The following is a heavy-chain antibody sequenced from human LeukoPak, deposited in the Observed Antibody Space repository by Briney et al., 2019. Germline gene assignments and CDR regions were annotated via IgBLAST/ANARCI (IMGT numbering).Heavy chain of an antibody. D-gene: IGHD3-22*01. Sequence: GGSLRLSCAASGFTFSSYAMSWVRQAPGKGLEWVSANSGSGGSTYYADSVKGRFTISRDNSKNTLYLQMNSLRAEDTAVYYCAEDPNYYDSSRLTYYFDYWGQGTLVTVSS. J-gene: IGHJ4*02. CDR3: AEDPNYYDSSRLTYYFDY. CDR1: GFTFSSYA. CDR2: NSGSGGST. V-gene: IGHV3-23*01.